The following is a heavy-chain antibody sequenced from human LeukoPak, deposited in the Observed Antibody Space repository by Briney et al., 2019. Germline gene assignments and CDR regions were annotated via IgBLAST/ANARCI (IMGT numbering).Heavy chain of an antibody. CDR3: ATRQTRRDGYNGAPSDY. CDR1: GGTFTSYA. J-gene: IGHJ4*02. Sequence: SVKVCCKASGGTFTSYAISWVRQAPGQGLEWMGGIIPIFGTANYAQKFQGRVTITTDESTSTAYMELSSLRSEDTAVYYCATRQTRRDGYNGAPSDYWGQGTLVTVSS. D-gene: IGHD5-24*01. CDR2: IIPIFGTA. V-gene: IGHV1-69*05.